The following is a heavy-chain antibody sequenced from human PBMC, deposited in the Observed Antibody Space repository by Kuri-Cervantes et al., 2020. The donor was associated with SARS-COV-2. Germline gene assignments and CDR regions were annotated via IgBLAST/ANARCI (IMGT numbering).Heavy chain of an antibody. D-gene: IGHD2-2*01. V-gene: IGHV4-39*01. CDR1: GGSISSYY. CDR3: ARPLGYCSSTSCPGWFDP. CDR2: IYYSGST. Sequence: ESLKISCTVSGGSISSYYWSWIRQPPGKGLEWIGSIYYSGSTYYNPSLKSRVTISVDTSKNQFSLKLSSVTAADTAVYYCARPLGYCSSTSCPGWFDPWGQGTLVTVSS. J-gene: IGHJ5*02.